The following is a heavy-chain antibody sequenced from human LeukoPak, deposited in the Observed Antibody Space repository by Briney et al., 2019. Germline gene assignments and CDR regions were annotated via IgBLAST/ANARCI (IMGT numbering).Heavy chain of an antibody. CDR3: ARSPSYSSSWYALDS. CDR2: IGTTGDT. J-gene: IGHJ4*02. Sequence: PGGSLLLSCDASGFTFSGYDMHWVRPATGKGLEWVSAIGTTGDTYYADSVRGRFTISRENAKNSLDLQMNSLRAGDTAVYYCARSPSYSSSWYALDSWGQGTLVTVSS. V-gene: IGHV3-13*01. CDR1: GFTFSGYD. D-gene: IGHD6-13*01.